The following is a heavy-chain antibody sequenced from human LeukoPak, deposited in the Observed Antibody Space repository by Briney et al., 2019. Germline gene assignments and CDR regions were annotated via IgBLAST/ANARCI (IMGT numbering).Heavy chain of an antibody. J-gene: IGHJ3*02. CDR1: CGSTSIYY. CDR2: IYYSGST. CDR3: ARPYDPPYSSGWDAFDI. D-gene: IGHD6-19*01. Sequence: PSETLSLTCPVSCGSTSIYYWSWIRQPPGKGLEWLGYIYYSGSTNYNPSLKSGVTISVDTSKNQFSLKLSSVTAADTAVYYCARPYDPPYSSGWDAFDIWGQGTMVTVSS. V-gene: IGHV4-59*08.